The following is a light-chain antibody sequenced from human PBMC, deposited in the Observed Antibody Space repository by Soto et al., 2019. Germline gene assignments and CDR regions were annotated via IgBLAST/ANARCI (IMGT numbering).Light chain of an antibody. Sequence: DIQMTQSPSTLSGSVGDRVTITCRASRSISSWLAWYQQKPGKAPKLLIYKASSLESGVPSRFSGSGSGTEFTLTISSLQPDDFATYYCQQYNSYSLTFGGGTKVDIK. CDR1: RSISSW. CDR2: KAS. V-gene: IGKV1-5*03. J-gene: IGKJ4*01. CDR3: QQYNSYSLT.